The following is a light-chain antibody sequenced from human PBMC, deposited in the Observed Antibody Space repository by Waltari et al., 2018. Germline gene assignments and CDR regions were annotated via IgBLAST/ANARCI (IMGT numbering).Light chain of an antibody. CDR3: SSYRSGSTLV. CDR1: TSDISVYND. J-gene: IGLJ2*01. V-gene: IGLV2-14*01. CDR2: HVS. Sequence: QSALTHPSSAPGSPVQSITVPCTGITSDISVYNDVSWYQQHPGKVPKVIIYHVSNRPSGISTRFSGSKSGNTASLTISGLQAEDEADYYCSSYRSGSTLVVGGGTKVTVL.